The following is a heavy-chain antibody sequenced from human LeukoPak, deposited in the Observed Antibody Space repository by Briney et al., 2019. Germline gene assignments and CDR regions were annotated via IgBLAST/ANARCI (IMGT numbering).Heavy chain of an antibody. CDR3: ARELGFGKSGFDH. CDR2: INQDGSEI. V-gene: IGHV3-7*01. CDR1: GFTFSRFW. J-gene: IGHJ5*02. Sequence: GGSLRLSCAASGFTFSRFWMSWVRQAPGKGLEWVANINQDGSEIYYVDSVKGRFTISRDNAKNSLYLQMNSLRAEDTAVYYCARELGFGKSGFDHWGQGTLVTVSS. D-gene: IGHD3-10*01.